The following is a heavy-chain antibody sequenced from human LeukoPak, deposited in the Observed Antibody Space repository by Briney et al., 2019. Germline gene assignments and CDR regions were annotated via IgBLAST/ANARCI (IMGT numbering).Heavy chain of an antibody. Sequence: GGSLRLSCAASGFTFSSYWMSWVRQAPGKGLEWVANIKQGGREKYYVDSVKGRFTISRDNAKNSLYLQMNSLRAEDTAVYYCASSSFQTWYFDYWGQGTLVTVSS. CDR1: GFTFSSYW. J-gene: IGHJ4*02. D-gene: IGHD6-6*01. CDR3: ASSSFQTWYFDY. CDR2: IKQGGREK. V-gene: IGHV3-7*01.